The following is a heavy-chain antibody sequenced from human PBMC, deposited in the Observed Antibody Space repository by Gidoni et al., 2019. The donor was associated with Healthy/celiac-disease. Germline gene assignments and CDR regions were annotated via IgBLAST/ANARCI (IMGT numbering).Heavy chain of an antibody. CDR3: AKENGDYGDGDKYFQH. V-gene: IGHV3-9*01. D-gene: IGHD4-17*01. CDR2: ISWNSGSI. Sequence: EVQLVESGGGLVQPGRSLRLSCAASGFTFDDYAMHWVRQAPGKGLEWVSGISWNSGSIGYADSVKGRFTISRDNAKNSLYLQMNSLRAEDTALYYCAKENGDYGDGDKYFQHWGQGTLVTVSS. J-gene: IGHJ1*01. CDR1: GFTFDDYA.